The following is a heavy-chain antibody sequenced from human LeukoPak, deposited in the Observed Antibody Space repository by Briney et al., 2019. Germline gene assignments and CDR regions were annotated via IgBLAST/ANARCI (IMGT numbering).Heavy chain of an antibody. CDR2: IYPGDSDT. V-gene: IGHV5-51*01. CDR3: ARHISSSARFDS. D-gene: IGHD6-6*01. Sequence: GESLKISCEASGYTFTTYWIGWVRQMPGKGLESMGIIYPGDSDTRYSPSFQGQVTISADKSTSTAYLQWSSLKASDTAMYYCARHISSSARFDSWGQGTLVTVSS. J-gene: IGHJ4*02. CDR1: GYTFTTYW.